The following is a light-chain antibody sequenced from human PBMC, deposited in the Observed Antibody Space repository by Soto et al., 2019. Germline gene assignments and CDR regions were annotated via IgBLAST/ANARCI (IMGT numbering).Light chain of an antibody. Sequence: EILLTQSPGTLSLSPGDISTLSCRASQSVSRSYLGWYQQKPGQAPRLLMYGASIRAAGVPDRFSGSGSGTEFTLTISRLEPEDFTVYYCHHYETFGQGTKVDIK. CDR1: QSVSRSY. J-gene: IGKJ1*01. CDR3: HHYET. CDR2: GAS. V-gene: IGKV3-20*01.